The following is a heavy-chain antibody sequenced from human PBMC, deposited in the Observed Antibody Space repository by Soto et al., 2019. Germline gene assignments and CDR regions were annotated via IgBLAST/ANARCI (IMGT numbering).Heavy chain of an antibody. CDR3: VREVVTETTLGYFDY. CDR2: IIPSLGTT. CDR1: GGSFSSDA. Sequence: QVQLVQSGAAVKKPESSVKVSCKSYGGSFSSDAFSWVRQAPGQWLEWLGGIIPSLGTTHYAPSFQGRLTLTADTPTTTAYMELSSLRSEDTAMYYCVREVVTETTLGYFDYWGQGNLVTFAP. J-gene: IGHJ4*02. D-gene: IGHD2-21*02. V-gene: IGHV1-69*06.